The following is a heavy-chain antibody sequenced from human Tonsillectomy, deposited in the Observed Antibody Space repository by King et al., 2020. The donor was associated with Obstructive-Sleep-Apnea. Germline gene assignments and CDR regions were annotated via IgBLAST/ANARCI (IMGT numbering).Heavy chain of an antibody. CDR1: GDSISTSSYY. Sequence: QLPESGPGLVKPSATLSLTCNVSGDSISTSSYYWGWIRQPPGKGLQWIGTIYYNGSPHYNPSLKSRVTISVDTSKNQFSLKLSSVTAADTAVYYCAREPPPSMVRGDRNDYWGQGTLVIVSS. D-gene: IGHD3-10*01. J-gene: IGHJ4*02. V-gene: IGHV4-39*07. CDR2: IYYNGSP. CDR3: AREPPPSMVRGDRNDY.